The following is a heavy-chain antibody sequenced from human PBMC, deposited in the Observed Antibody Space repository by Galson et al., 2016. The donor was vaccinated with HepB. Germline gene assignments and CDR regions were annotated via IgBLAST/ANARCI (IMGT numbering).Heavy chain of an antibody. V-gene: IGHV3-23*01. D-gene: IGHD6-19*01. Sequence: SLRLSCAASGFPFNNYVLGWVRQAPAKGLEWVSLISAGGVNTYSADSVKGRFTISRDNSKNTLYLQMDSSRADDTAVYYCACKYSTGWYAGAFDPWGQGTLVTVSS. CDR1: GFPFNNYV. J-gene: IGHJ5*02. CDR2: ISAGGVNT. CDR3: ACKYSTGWYAGAFDP.